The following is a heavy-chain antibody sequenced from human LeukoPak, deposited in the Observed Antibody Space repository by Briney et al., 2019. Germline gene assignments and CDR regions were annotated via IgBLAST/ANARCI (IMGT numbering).Heavy chain of an antibody. Sequence: SQTPSLTCTVSGGSISSGGYYWSWIRQHPGKGLEWIGYIYYSGSTYYNPSLKSRVTISVDTSKNQFSLKLSSVTAADTAVYYCARSAPQLALVNYFDYWGQGTLVTVSS. CDR1: GGSISSGGYY. CDR3: ARSAPQLALVNYFDY. CDR2: IYYSGST. J-gene: IGHJ4*02. V-gene: IGHV4-31*03. D-gene: IGHD6-6*01.